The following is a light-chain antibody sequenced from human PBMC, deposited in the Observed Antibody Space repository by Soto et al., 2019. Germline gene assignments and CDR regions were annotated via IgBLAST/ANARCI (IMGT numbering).Light chain of an antibody. CDR1: QSFPSSS. CDR3: QHYDSSPT. J-gene: IGKJ4*01. CDR2: GAS. Sequence: EIVLTQSPGTLSLSPGERATLSCRASQSFPSSSLAWYQQTPGQASTTIIYGASSQATGIPDRFSGSGSGTDFILTISRLEPEDVAVYYCQHYDSSPTFGGGTQVEIK. V-gene: IGKV3-20*01.